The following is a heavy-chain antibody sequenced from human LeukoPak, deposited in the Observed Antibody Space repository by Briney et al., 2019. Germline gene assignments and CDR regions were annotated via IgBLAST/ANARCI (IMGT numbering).Heavy chain of an antibody. CDR3: ARDVSGSYPTSDY. Sequence: GGSLRLSCAASGFTFSTYRMSWVRQAPGKGLEWVANIKQDGSEKHYVDSVKGRFTISRDNAKNSLYLQMNSLRAEDTAVYYCARDVSGSYPTSDYWGQGTLVTVSS. CDR1: GFTFSTYR. CDR2: IKQDGSEK. J-gene: IGHJ4*02. D-gene: IGHD1-26*01. V-gene: IGHV3-7*01.